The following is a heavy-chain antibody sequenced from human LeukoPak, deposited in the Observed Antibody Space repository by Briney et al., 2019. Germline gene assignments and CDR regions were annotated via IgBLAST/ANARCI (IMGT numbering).Heavy chain of an antibody. D-gene: IGHD6-19*01. CDR1: GGSVSSGSYY. CDR2: IYTSGST. CDR3: ARDLYSSGWYGEKYYYYMDV. Sequence: SETLSLTCTVSGGSVSSGSYYWSWIRQPAGKGLEWIGRIYTSGSTNYNPSLKSRVTISVDTSKNQFSLTLSSVTAADTAVYYCARDLYSSGWYGEKYYYYMDVWGKGTTVTVSS. V-gene: IGHV4-61*02. J-gene: IGHJ6*03.